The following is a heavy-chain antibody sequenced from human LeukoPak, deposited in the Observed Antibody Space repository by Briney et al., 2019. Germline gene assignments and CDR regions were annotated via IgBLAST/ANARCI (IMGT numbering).Heavy chain of an antibody. CDR2: IIPIFGTA. CDR1: GGTFSSYA. J-gene: IGHJ4*02. Sequence: SVKVSCKASGGTFSSYAISWVRQVPGQGLEWMGRIIPIFGTANYAQKFQGRVTITTDESTSTAYMELSSLRSEDTAVYYCARDQRGFGELAYFDYWGQGTLVTVSS. CDR3: ARDQRGFGELAYFDY. D-gene: IGHD3-10*01. V-gene: IGHV1-69*05.